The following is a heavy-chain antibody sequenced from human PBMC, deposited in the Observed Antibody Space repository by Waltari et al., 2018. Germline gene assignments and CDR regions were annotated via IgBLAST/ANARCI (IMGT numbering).Heavy chain of an antibody. CDR2: MHPDGSAK. D-gene: IGHD2-2*01. Sequence: EVQLVESGGGLVQPGESLRLSCAAAGFPFRTYWMSWVRQAPGKGLEWVSNMHPDGSAKYYADSVRGRFTVSRDNAKNSMYLHMYNLRTEDTAIYYCSINDAWAFQLWGQGTLVTVSS. CDR1: GFPFRTYW. V-gene: IGHV3-7*03. CDR3: SINDAWAFQL. J-gene: IGHJ1*01.